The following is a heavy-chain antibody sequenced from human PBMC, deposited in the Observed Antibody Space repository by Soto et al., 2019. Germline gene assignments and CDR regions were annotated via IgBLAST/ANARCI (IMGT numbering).Heavy chain of an antibody. CDR2: INQDGSEK. J-gene: IGHJ4*02. Sequence: EVQLVESGGGLVQPGGSLRLSCAASGFTFSSYWMDWVRQAPGKGLEWVANINQDGSEKHYVDSVKGRFTISRDNAKNSLYLQMSSLTAEDSALDYCAPSLDYWGQGTLVTVSS. CDR3: APSLDY. V-gene: IGHV3-7*01. CDR1: GFTFSSYW.